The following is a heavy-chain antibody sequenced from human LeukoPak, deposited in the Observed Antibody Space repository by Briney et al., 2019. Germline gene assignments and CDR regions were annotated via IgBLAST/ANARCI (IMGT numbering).Heavy chain of an antibody. V-gene: IGHV4-34*01. J-gene: IGHJ5*02. D-gene: IGHD3-3*01. CDR2: INHSGST. CDR3: ARGNYDFWSGYSSRWFDP. Sequence: SETLSLTCTVSGGSISSYYWSWIRQPPGKGLEWIGEINHSGSTNYNPSLKSRVTISVDTSKNQFSLKLSSVTAADTAVYYCARGNYDFWSGYSSRWFDPWGQGTLVTVSS. CDR1: GGSISSYY.